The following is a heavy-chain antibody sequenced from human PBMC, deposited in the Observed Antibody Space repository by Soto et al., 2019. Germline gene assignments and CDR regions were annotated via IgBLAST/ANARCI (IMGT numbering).Heavy chain of an antibody. J-gene: IGHJ4*02. D-gene: IGHD4-17*01. V-gene: IGHV3-23*01. CDR3: ANHQTTVTTKLIDY. Sequence: GGSLRLSCAASGFTISDYYMSWIRQAPGKGLEWVSAISGSGSSTYYADSVKGRFTISRDNSKNTLYLQMNSLRAEDTAVYYCANHQTTVTTKLIDYWGQGTLVTVSS. CDR1: GFTISDYY. CDR2: ISGSGSST.